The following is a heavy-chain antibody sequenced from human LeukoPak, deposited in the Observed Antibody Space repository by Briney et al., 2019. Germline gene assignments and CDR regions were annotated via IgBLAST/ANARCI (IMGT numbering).Heavy chain of an antibody. D-gene: IGHD3-10*01. CDR1: GFTFSDYY. V-gene: IGHV3-33*08. J-gene: IGHJ6*04. Sequence: GGSLRLSCAASGFTFSDYYMSWIRQAPGKGLEWVAVIWYDGSNKYYADSVKGRFTISRDNSKNTLYLQMNSLRAEDTAVYYCARENYGSGSYTPPYYYYYYGMDVWGKGTTVTVSS. CDR3: ARENYGSGSYTPPYYYYYYGMDV. CDR2: IWYDGSNK.